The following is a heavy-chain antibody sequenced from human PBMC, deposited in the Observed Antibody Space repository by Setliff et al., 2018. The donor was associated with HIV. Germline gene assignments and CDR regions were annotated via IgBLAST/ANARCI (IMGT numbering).Heavy chain of an antibody. J-gene: IGHJ4*02. D-gene: IGHD2-2*02. CDR2: INPKSGDT. CDR1: GYTFSDYF. Sequence: AASVKVSCKASGYTFSDYFLHWVRQAPGQGLEWMGWINPKSGDTKYAQKFQGRVTMTRDTSISTVYMELSRLRSDDTAVYYFTRALYTNLAHFDYWGQGTLVTVSS. V-gene: IGHV1-2*02. CDR3: TRALYTNLAHFDY.